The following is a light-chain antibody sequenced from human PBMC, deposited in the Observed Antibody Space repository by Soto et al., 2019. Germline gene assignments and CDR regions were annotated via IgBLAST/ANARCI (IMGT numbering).Light chain of an antibody. J-gene: IGKJ1*01. CDR2: DAS. V-gene: IGKV3-20*01. CDR3: QQYGRSPT. Sequence: IVLTQSPDTLSLSPGERATLSCRASQSVSSNYSSWYQQKLGQAPRLLIYDASRRATGIPDRFSGSWSGTDFTLTISRLEPEDFVVYYCQQYGRSPTFGQGTKVDIK. CDR1: QSVSSNY.